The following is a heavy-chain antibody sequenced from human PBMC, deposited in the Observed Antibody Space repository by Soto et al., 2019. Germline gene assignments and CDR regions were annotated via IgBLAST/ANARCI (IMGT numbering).Heavy chain of an antibody. V-gene: IGHV4-39*02. Sequence: QLRLQESGPGLLRPSETLSLTCNVSGGAISSSSYFWGWVRQPPGNTLEWIGHILYSGTTHYNASLKSRVTSSVDTSKKQFSLRLNSVTPADTAVYYCARGGGYYGVLFDYWGQGTLVPVSS. J-gene: IGHJ4*02. CDR3: ARGGGYYGVLFDY. CDR1: GGAISSSSYF. D-gene: IGHD4-17*01. CDR2: ILYSGTT.